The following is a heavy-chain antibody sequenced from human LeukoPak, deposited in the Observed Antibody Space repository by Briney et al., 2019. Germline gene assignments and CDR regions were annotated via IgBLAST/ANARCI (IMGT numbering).Heavy chain of an antibody. V-gene: IGHV1-2*02. CDR3: ARDSGSSGWDPTSFLDY. D-gene: IGHD6-19*01. J-gene: IGHJ4*02. Sequence: ASVKVSFKAPGYTFTGYHIHWVRQAPGQGLEWMGWINPNSGGANSAQRFLGRVTMTRDTSISTVYMDLTSLRSDDTAVYYCARDSGSSGWDPTSFLDYWGRGTLVTVSS. CDR1: GYTFTGYH. CDR2: INPNSGGA.